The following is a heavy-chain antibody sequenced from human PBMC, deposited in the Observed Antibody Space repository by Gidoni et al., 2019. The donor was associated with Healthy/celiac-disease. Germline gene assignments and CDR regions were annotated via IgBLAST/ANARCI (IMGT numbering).Heavy chain of an antibody. Sequence: EVQLVESGGGLVQPGRSLRLSCAASGFTFDDYAMHWVRQAPGKGLEWVSGISWNSGSIGYADSVKGRFTISRDNAKNSLDLQMNSLRAEDTALYYCAKDSEVAGTDYYYYGMDVWGQGTTVTVSS. J-gene: IGHJ6*02. D-gene: IGHD6-19*01. CDR1: GFTFDDYA. V-gene: IGHV3-9*01. CDR3: AKDSEVAGTDYYYYGMDV. CDR2: ISWNSGSI.